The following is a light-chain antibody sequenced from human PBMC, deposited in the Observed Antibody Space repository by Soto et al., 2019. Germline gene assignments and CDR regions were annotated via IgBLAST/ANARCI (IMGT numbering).Light chain of an antibody. V-gene: IGKV1-39*01. Sequence: DIQMTPSPSSLSASVGGRVPLTGRASQSISNYLNWYQQKAGIANKLLIYAATTLQRGVPSRFSGSGSGTDFTLTITSLQPEEFAIYFCKKSYNIPPTVGNGTRLEIK. CDR1: QSISNY. CDR3: KKSYNIPPT. J-gene: IGKJ5*01. CDR2: AAT.